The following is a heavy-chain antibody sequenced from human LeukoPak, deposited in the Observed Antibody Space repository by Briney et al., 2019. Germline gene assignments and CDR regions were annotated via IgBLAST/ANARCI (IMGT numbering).Heavy chain of an antibody. Sequence: PSETLSLTCNVSGDSISSSNYYWGWIRQTPGKGLEWIESIFYSGSTYYTPSLKSRVTMSLDTSKNQFSLRLTSVTAADTAVYYCARQVAIVEPTDPNWFDSWGQGNLVTVSS. J-gene: IGHJ5*01. V-gene: IGHV4-39*07. CDR3: ARQVAIVEPTDPNWFDS. D-gene: IGHD1-26*01. CDR2: IFYSGST. CDR1: GDSISSSNYY.